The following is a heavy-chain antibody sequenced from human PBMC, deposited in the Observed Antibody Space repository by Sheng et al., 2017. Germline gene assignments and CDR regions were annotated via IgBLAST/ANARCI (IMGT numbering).Heavy chain of an antibody. V-gene: IGHV3-33*01. D-gene: IGHD4-17*01. Sequence: QVQLVESGGGVVQPGRSLRLSCAASGFTFSSYGMHWVRQAPGKGLEWVAVIWYDGSNKYYADSVKGRFTISRDNSKNTLYLQMNSLRAEDTAVYYCARGAYGDSGTNWFDPWGQGTLVTVSS. CDR3: ARGAYGDSGTNWFDP. J-gene: IGHJ5*02. CDR2: IWYDGSNK. CDR1: GFTFSSYG.